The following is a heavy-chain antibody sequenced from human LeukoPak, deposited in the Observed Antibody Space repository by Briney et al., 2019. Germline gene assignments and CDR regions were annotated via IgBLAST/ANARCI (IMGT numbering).Heavy chain of an antibody. V-gene: IGHV4-34*01. Sequence: SETLSLTCAVYGGSFSGYYWSWIRQPPGKGLEWIGEINHSGSTNYNPSLKSRVTISVDTSKNQFSLKLSSVTAADTAVYYCARHGDGGNSFDYWGQGTLVTVSS. CDR2: INHSGST. CDR1: GGSFSGYY. D-gene: IGHD4-23*01. CDR3: ARHGDGGNSFDY. J-gene: IGHJ4*02.